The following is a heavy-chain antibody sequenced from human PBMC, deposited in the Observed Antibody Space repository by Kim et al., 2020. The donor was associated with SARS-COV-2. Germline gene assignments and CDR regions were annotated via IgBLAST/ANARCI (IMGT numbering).Heavy chain of an antibody. V-gene: IGHV3-66*01. J-gene: IGHJ6*01. Sequence: GGSLRLSCAASGFTVSSNSMSWVRQAPGKGLEWVSVIYSGGSTYCADSSKSSCTISSGNYTNTLYLQLNNLRADDTAVYYCAREAYIRILCDRIYYHGM. D-gene: IGHD2-21*01. CDR3: AREAYIRILCDRIYYHGM. CDR2: IYSGGST. CDR1: GFTVSSNS.